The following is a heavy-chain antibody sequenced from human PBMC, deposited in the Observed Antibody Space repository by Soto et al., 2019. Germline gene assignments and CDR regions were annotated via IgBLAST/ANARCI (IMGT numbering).Heavy chain of an antibody. J-gene: IGHJ6*02. D-gene: IGHD1-1*01. CDR3: AKDLHWYGMDV. CDR2: ISSNGGRT. Sequence: EVQLLESGGGLVQPGESLRLSCGASGFTFGNYFMNWVRQAPGKGLEWVSDISSNGGRTHYADSVRGRFTISRDNSRNTLYLQMSSLRAEDTALYYCAKDLHWYGMDVWGQGTTVTVSS. CDR1: GFTFGNYF. V-gene: IGHV3-23*01.